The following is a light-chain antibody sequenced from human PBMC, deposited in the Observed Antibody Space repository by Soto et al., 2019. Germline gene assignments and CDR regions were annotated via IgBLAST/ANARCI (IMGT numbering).Light chain of an antibody. Sequence: EIVVTQSPGTLSLSPGERATLSCRASQSVSRIYLAWYQQKPGQAPRLLIYVASSRATGIPDRFIGSGSGTDFTLTISRLEPEDFAVYYCQQYGSSPPLTFGQGTRLEIK. CDR1: QSVSRIY. J-gene: IGKJ5*01. V-gene: IGKV3-20*01. CDR2: VAS. CDR3: QQYGSSPPLT.